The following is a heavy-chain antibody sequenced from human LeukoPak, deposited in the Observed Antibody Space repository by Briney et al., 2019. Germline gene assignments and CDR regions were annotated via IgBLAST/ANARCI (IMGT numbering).Heavy chain of an antibody. CDR1: GFTFSSYS. CDR3: AKGHFRYYDYVL. CDR2: ISSSSSYI. D-gene: IGHD3-16*01. Sequence: GGSLRLSCAASGFTFSSYSMNWVRQAPGKGLEWVSSISSSSSYIYYADSVKGRFTISRDNAKNSLYLQMNSLRAEDTAVYYCAKGHFRYYDYVLWGQGTLVTVSS. J-gene: IGHJ4*02. V-gene: IGHV3-21*04.